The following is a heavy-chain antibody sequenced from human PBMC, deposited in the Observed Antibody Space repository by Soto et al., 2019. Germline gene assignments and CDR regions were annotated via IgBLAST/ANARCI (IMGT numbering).Heavy chain of an antibody. Sequence: GSLRLSCAAPGFTFSGYEINWVRQAPGKGLEWISYISGSGTTIYYADSVKGRFTISRDNAKKSLYLQMNSLRAEDTAVYYCAREVTVFGVIIPAPMDVWGQGTTVTAP. D-gene: IGHD3-3*01. V-gene: IGHV3-48*03. CDR1: GFTFSGYE. CDR2: ISGSGTTI. J-gene: IGHJ6*02. CDR3: AREVTVFGVIIPAPMDV.